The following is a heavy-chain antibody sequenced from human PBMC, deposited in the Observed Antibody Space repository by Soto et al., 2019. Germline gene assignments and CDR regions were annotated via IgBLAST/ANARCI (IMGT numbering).Heavy chain of an antibody. Sequence: PGGSLRLSCAASGFTFSSYAMSWVRQAPGKGLEWVSAISGSGGSTYYADSVKGRFTISRDNSKNTLYLQMNSLRAEDTAVYYYAKAVSPVAAKAYFDYWGQGTLVTVSS. V-gene: IGHV3-23*01. D-gene: IGHD2-15*01. CDR3: AKAVSPVAAKAYFDY. CDR1: GFTFSSYA. CDR2: ISGSGGST. J-gene: IGHJ4*02.